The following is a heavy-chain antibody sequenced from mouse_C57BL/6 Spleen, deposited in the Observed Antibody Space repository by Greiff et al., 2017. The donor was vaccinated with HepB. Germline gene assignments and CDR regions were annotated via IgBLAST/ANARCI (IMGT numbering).Heavy chain of an antibody. V-gene: IGHV10-1*01. CDR1: GFSFNTYA. CDR3: VRHGHSHYYAMDY. J-gene: IGHJ4*01. CDR2: IRSKSNNYAT. Sequence: EVQGVESGGGLVQPKGSLKLSCAASGFSFNTYAMNWVRQAPGKGLEWVARIRSKSNNYATYYADSVKDRFTISRDDSESMLYLQMNNLKTEDTAMYYCVRHGHSHYYAMDYWGQGTSVTVSS.